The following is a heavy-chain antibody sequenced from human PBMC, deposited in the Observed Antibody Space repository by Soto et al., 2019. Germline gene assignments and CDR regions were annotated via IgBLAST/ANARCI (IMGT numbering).Heavy chain of an antibody. CDR2: IYWDDDN. V-gene: IGHV2-5*02. CDR3: AHGSGWLSDY. J-gene: IGHJ4*02. CDR1: GFSLTSTAVG. Sequence: QITLKESGPTLVKPTQTLTLTCSFSGFSLTSTAVGVNWIRQPPGKALEWLALIYWDDDNHFSPSLKSRLSVTKATSKNQVVLTMTNMDPVDTATYYCAHGSGWLSDYWGQGILVTVSS. D-gene: IGHD6-19*01.